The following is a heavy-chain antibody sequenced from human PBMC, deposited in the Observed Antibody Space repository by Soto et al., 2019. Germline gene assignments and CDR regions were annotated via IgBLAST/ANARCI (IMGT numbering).Heavy chain of an antibody. Sequence: SETLALTCTVSGGSVSGYYWSWIRQPPGKGLEWLGYIFYAGATLYNPSVKSRVTISVDTSKNQFSLRLSSLTAADTAVYYCNFFAITPNIQNSMHARGNGPPV. CDR2: IFYAGAT. D-gene: IGHD2-21*01. J-gene: IGHJ6*03. CDR3: NFFAITPNIQNSMHA. CDR1: GGSVSGYY. V-gene: IGHV4-59*02.